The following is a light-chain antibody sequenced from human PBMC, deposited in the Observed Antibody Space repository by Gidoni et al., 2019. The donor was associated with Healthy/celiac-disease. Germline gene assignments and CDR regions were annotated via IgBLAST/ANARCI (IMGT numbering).Light chain of an antibody. J-gene: IGKJ1*01. CDR3: QQYNSYPWT. V-gene: IGKV1-5*03. CDR2: KAS. Sequence: DIQMTQSPSTLSASVGDRVTITCRASQSISSLLAWYQQKPGKAPKLLIYKASSLESGVPSRFGGSASGAEFPLTISSLQPDDFATYYCQQYNSYPWTFGQGTKVEIK. CDR1: QSISSL.